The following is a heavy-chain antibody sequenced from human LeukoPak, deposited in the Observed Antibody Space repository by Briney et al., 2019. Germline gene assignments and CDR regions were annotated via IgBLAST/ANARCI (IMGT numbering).Heavy chain of an antibody. CDR3: ARTHLGAFDI. V-gene: IGHV3-48*04. CDR1: GFNFNIYS. J-gene: IGHJ3*02. Sequence: GGSLRLSCAAPGFNFNIYSMNWVRQAPGKGLEWVSYISSSGSTIYYADSVKGRFTISRDNAKNSLYLQMNSLRAEDTAVYYCARTHLGAFDIWGQGTMVTVSS. D-gene: IGHD3-10*01. CDR2: ISSSGSTI.